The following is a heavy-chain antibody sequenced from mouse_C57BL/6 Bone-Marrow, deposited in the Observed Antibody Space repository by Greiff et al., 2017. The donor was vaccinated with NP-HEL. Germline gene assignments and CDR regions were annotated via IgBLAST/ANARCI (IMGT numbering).Heavy chain of an antibody. J-gene: IGHJ4*01. Sequence: EVKLMESGPGLAKPSQTLSLPCSVTGYSITSDYWNWIRKFPGNKLEYMGYISYSGSTYCNPSLKSRISITRDTSKNQYYLQLNSVTTEDTATYYCARSDYGNYYAMDYWGQGTSVTVSS. D-gene: IGHD2-1*01. CDR2: ISYSGST. CDR3: ARSDYGNYYAMDY. V-gene: IGHV3-8*01. CDR1: GYSITSDY.